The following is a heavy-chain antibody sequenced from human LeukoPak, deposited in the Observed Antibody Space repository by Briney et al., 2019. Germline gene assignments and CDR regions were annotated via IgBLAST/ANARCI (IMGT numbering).Heavy chain of an antibody. V-gene: IGHV4-30-2*01. D-gene: IGHD4-17*01. CDR3: AREPGYGDYEIDY. Sequence: SETLSLTCTVSGGSISSGDYYWSWIRQPPGKGLEWIGYIYHSGSTYYNPSLKSRVTISVDRSKNQFSLKLSSVTAADTAVYYCAREPGYGDYEIDYWGQGTLVTVSS. CDR1: GGSISSGDYY. CDR2: IYHSGST. J-gene: IGHJ4*02.